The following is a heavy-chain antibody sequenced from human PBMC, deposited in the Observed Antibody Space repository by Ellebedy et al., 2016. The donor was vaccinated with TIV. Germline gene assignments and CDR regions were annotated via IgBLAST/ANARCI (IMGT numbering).Heavy chain of an antibody. Sequence: PGGSLRLSCEASGFSFDIYSMHWVRQAPGKGLEWVAVISYDGSNKYYADSVKGRFTISRDNSKNTLYLQMNSLRAEDTAVYYCARGSSIAAAVFRWNYFDYWGQGTLVTVSS. D-gene: IGHD6-13*01. CDR3: ARGSSIAAAVFRWNYFDY. V-gene: IGHV3-30*03. CDR1: GFSFDIYS. J-gene: IGHJ4*02. CDR2: ISYDGSNK.